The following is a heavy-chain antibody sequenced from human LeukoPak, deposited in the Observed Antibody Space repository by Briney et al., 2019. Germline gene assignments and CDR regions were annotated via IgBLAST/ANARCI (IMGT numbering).Heavy chain of an antibody. V-gene: IGHV1-46*01. CDR2: IYPRDGST. Sequence: ASVKVSCKASGYTFTNNYLHWVRQAPGQGLEWMGMIYPRDGSTSYAQNFQRRVTVTRDTSTTTVHMELRGLRSEDTAVYYCARDQEGFDYWGQGTVVTVSS. CDR1: GYTFTNNY. CDR3: ARDQEGFDY. J-gene: IGHJ4*02.